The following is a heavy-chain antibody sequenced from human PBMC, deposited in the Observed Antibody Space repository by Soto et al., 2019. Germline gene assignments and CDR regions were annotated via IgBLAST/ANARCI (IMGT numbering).Heavy chain of an antibody. CDR2: ISGSTSGT. Sequence: EVQLLQSGGGLVQPGGSLRLSCAASGFAFTSYAMSWVRQAPRKGLEWVASISGSTSGTYYADAVEGRFTISRDNSNNTLYLQMNSLRAEDTAVYYCAKDRGFIDTFDYCGRGALVTVSS. J-gene: IGHJ4*02. V-gene: IGHV3-23*01. CDR3: AKDRGFIDTFDY. CDR1: GFAFTSYA. D-gene: IGHD3-16*02.